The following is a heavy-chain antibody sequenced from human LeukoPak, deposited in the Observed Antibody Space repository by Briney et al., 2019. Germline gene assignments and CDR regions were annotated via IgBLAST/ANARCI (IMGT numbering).Heavy chain of an antibody. J-gene: IGHJ4*02. CDR3: AKGVEYFDWLLDFDY. CDR2: ISYDGSNK. V-gene: IGHV3-30*18. Sequence: PGGSLRLSCAASGFTFSSYGMHWVRQAPGKGLEWVAVISYDGSNKYYADSVKGRFTISRDNSKNTLYLQMNSLRAEDTAVYYCAKGVEYFDWLLDFDYWGQGTLVTVSS. CDR1: GFTFSSYG. D-gene: IGHD3-9*01.